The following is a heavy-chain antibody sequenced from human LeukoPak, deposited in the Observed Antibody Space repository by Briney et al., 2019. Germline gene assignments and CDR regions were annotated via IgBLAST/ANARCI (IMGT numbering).Heavy chain of an antibody. V-gene: IGHV3-23*01. D-gene: IGHD3-10*01. J-gene: IGHJ4*02. CDR3: AKAAYGSGSYYNSFDF. CDR2: ISGGGDST. CDR1: GFTFRNYA. Sequence: QAGGSLRLSCAASGFTFRNYAMKWVRQAPGKGLEWVSAISGGGDSTYYADSVKGRFTISRDNSKNTLYLQMNSLRAEDTAVYYCAKAAYGSGSYYNSFDFWGQGTLVTVSS.